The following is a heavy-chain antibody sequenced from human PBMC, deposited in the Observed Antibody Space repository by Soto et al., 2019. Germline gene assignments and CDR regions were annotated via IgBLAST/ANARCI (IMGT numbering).Heavy chain of an antibody. CDR2: INHSGST. CDR3: ASLGDYYDSSATDAFDI. J-gene: IGHJ3*02. Sequence: SEILSLTCAVSGGSFSGYYWSWSRQSPGKGLEWIGEINHSGSTNYNPSLKSRVTISVDTSKNQLSLKLSSVTAADTAVYYCASLGDYYDSSATDAFDIWGQGTMVT. CDR1: GGSFSGYY. D-gene: IGHD3-22*01. V-gene: IGHV4-34*01.